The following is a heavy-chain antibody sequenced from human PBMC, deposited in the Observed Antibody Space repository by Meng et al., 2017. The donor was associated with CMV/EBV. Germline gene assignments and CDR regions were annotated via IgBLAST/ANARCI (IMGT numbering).Heavy chain of an antibody. D-gene: IGHD4-17*01. CDR2: IYYSGST. CDR1: GGSISSYY. V-gene: IGHV4-59*01. CDR3: ARDVGGDYRNDYYYYYGMDV. Sequence: GSLRLSCTVSGGSISSYYWSWIRQPPGKGLEWIGYIYYSGSTNYNPSLKSRVTISVDTSKNQFSLKLSSVTAADTAVYYCARDVGGDYRNDYYYYYGMDVWGQGTTVTVS. J-gene: IGHJ6*02.